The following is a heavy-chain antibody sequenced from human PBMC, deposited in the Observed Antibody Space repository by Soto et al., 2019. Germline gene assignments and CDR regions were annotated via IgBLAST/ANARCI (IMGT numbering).Heavy chain of an antibody. CDR2: ISGSGGST. CDR1: GFTFSSYA. CDR3: AKVYYYDSSGYSGWFDAFDI. D-gene: IGHD3-22*01. Sequence: LRLSCAASGFTFSSYAMSWVRQAPGKGLEWVSAISGSGGSTYYADSVKGRFTISRDNSKNTLYLQMNSLRAEDTAVYYCAKVYYYDSSGYSGWFDAFDIWGQGTMVTVSS. J-gene: IGHJ3*02. V-gene: IGHV3-23*01.